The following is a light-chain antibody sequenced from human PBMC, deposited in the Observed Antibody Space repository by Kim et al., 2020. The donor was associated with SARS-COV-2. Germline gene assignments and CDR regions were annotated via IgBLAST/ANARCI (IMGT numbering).Light chain of an antibody. V-gene: IGLV3-1*01. CDR2: QGS. J-gene: IGLJ2*01. Sequence: VSPGQTASITCSGNKLGDKYACWYQQKPGQSPVLVIYQGSKRPSGIPARFSGSNSGNTATLTISGTQAMDEADYYCQAWDSSTGGVFGGGTQLTVL. CDR3: QAWDSSTGGV. CDR1: KLGDKY.